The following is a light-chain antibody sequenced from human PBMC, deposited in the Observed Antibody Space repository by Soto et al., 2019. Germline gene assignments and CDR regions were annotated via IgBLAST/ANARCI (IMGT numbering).Light chain of an antibody. J-gene: IGKJ4*01. Sequence: DIQMTQSPSTLSASVGDRVTITCRASQSISSWLVWYQQKPGKAPKLLIYDASSLESGVPSRFSGSGSDTEVTLTINNLQPDDFATYHCQQYNRYSLTFGGGTKVEIK. CDR3: QQYNRYSLT. CDR2: DAS. V-gene: IGKV1-5*01. CDR1: QSISSW.